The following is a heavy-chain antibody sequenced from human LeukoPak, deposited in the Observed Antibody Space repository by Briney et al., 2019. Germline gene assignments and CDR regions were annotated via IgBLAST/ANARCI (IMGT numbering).Heavy chain of an antibody. Sequence: GGSLRLSCAASGFTLSSYAMSWVRQAPGKGLEWVSTISGSGGSTYYADSVKGRFTIFRDNSKNTLYLQMNSLRAEDTAVYYCAKQLLGIAVAGTAYWGQGTLVTVSS. CDR3: AKQLLGIAVAGTAY. D-gene: IGHD6-19*01. CDR2: ISGSGGST. CDR1: GFTLSSYA. V-gene: IGHV3-23*01. J-gene: IGHJ4*02.